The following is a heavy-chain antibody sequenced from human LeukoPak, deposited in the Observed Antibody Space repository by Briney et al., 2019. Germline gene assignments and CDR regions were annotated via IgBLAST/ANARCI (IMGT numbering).Heavy chain of an antibody. CDR3: AKSPLSRYSSGCIDY. V-gene: IGHV3-23*01. CDR1: GFTFSSYA. D-gene: IGHD6-19*01. Sequence: PGGSLRLSCAASGFTFSSYAMSWVRQAPGKGLEWVSAISGSGGSTYYADSVKGRFTISRDNSKNTLYLQMNSLRAEDTAVYYCAKSPLSRYSSGCIDYWGQGTLVTVSS. J-gene: IGHJ4*02. CDR2: ISGSGGST.